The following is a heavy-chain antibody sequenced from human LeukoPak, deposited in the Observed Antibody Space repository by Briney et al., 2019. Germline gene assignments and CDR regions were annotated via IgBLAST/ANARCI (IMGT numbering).Heavy chain of an antibody. CDR2: INAGNGNT. J-gene: IGHJ6*02. CDR3: ARSTNYYDSSGYYYYYYGMDV. CDR1: GYTFTSYA. D-gene: IGHD3-22*01. V-gene: IGHV1-3*01. Sequence: ASVKVSCKASGYTFTSYAMHWVRQAPGQRLEWMGWINAGNGNTKYSQKFQGRVTITRDTPASTAYMELSSLRFEDTAVYYCARSTNYYDSSGYYYYYYGMDVWGQGTTVTVSS.